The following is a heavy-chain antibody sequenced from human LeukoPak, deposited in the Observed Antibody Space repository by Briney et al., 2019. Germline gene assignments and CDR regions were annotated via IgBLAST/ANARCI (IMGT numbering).Heavy chain of an antibody. CDR3: ARGEGDSSGYYLGFDP. CDR2: IYHSGST. J-gene: IGHJ5*02. D-gene: IGHD3-22*01. CDR1: GGSISSGGYS. V-gene: IGHV4-30-2*01. Sequence: TLSLTCAVSGGSISSGGYSWSWIRQPPGKGLEWIGYIYHSGSTYYNPSLKSRVTISVDRSKNQFSLKLSSVTAADTAVYYCARGEGDSSGYYLGFDPWGQGTLVTVSS.